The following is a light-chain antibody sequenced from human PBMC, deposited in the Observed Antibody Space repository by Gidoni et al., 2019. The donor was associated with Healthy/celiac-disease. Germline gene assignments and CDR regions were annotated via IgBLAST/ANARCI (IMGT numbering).Light chain of an antibody. CDR2: DAS. V-gene: IGKV3D-20*01. CDR3: QQYGSSPYI. Sequence: EIVLTQSPATLSLSPGERATLSCGASQCVSSSYLAWYQQKPGLAPRLLIYDASSRATGIPDRFSGSGSGTDFTLTISRLEPEDFAVYYCQQYGSSPYIFGQGTKLEIK. CDR1: QCVSSSY. J-gene: IGKJ2*01.